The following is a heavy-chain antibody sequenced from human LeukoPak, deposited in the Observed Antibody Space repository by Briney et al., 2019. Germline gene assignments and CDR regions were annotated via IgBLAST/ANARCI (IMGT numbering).Heavy chain of an antibody. Sequence: ASVKVSCKASGYTFTGYYMHWVRQAPGQGLEWMGWINPNSGGTNYAQKFQGRVTMTRDTSISTAYMELSRLRSDDTAEYYCARDVPGVVPAAMFGYWGQGTLVTVSS. J-gene: IGHJ4*02. CDR2: INPNSGGT. CDR3: ARDVPGVVPAAMFGY. D-gene: IGHD2-2*01. CDR1: GYTFTGYY. V-gene: IGHV1-2*02.